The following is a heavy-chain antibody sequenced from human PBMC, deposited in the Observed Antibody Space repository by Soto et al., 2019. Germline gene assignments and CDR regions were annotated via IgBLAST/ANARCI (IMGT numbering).Heavy chain of an antibody. D-gene: IGHD2-15*01. CDR1: GGSFSGYY. CDR3: ATGGYYYYGMDV. CDR2: INHSGST. J-gene: IGHJ6*02. V-gene: IGHV4-34*01. Sequence: SETLSLTCAVYGGSFSGYYWSWIRQPPGKGLEWIGEINHSGSTNYNPSLKSRVTISVDTSKNQFSLKLSSVTAADTAVYYCATGGYYYYGMDVWGQGTTVTVSS.